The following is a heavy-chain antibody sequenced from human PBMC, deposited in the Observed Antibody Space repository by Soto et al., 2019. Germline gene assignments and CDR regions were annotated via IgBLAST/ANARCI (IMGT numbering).Heavy chain of an antibody. J-gene: IGHJ5*02. Sequence: PSETLSLTCIVFGGSISSSGYYWGWIRQPPGKGLEWIGSIYYSGSTLYNPSLKSRVIISVDTSKNQFSLRLRSVTAADTAVYYCARHWDSSSWTARVNWFDPWGQGALVT. V-gene: IGHV4-39*01. CDR1: GGSISSSGYY. D-gene: IGHD6-13*01. CDR3: ARHWDSSSWTARVNWFDP. CDR2: IYYSGST.